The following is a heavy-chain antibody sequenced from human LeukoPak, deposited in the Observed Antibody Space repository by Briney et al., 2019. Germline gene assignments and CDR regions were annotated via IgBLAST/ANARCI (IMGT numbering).Heavy chain of an antibody. CDR2: MNPNSGNT. V-gene: IGHV1-8*01. J-gene: IGHJ5*02. Sequence: ASVKVSCKASGYTFTSYDINWIRQATGQGLEWMGWMNPNSGNTGYAQKFQGRVTMTRNTSISTAYMELSSLRSEDTAVYYCARGGGAVALNNWFDPWGQGTLVTVSS. D-gene: IGHD6-19*01. CDR1: GYTFTSYD. CDR3: ARGGGAVALNNWFDP.